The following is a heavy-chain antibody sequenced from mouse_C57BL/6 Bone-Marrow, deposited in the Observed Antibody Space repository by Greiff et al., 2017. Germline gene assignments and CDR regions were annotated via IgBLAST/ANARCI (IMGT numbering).Heavy chain of an antibody. Sequence: VQLPQSGAELVRPGASVKLSCTASGFNIKDYYMHWVKQRPEQGLEWIGRIDPEDGDTEYAPKFQGKATMTADTSSNTAYLQLSSLTSEDTAVYYCTTYDYDEGYYFDYWGQGTTLTVSS. J-gene: IGHJ2*01. CDR1: GFNIKDYY. D-gene: IGHD2-4*01. CDR3: TTYDYDEGYYFDY. CDR2: IDPEDGDT. V-gene: IGHV14-1*01.